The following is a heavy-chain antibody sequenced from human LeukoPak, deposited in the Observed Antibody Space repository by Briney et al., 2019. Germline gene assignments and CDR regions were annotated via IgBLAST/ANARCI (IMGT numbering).Heavy chain of an antibody. J-gene: IGHJ4*02. CDR2: TPFDGGLQ. D-gene: IGHD3-10*01. Sequence: GGSLRLSCVASGFTFSRFAMHWVRQTPGSGLEWVGFTPFDGGLQYYAEFVMGRFTISRDTSKNTLYLQMNSLSAEDTAIYYCAKRVSHSSGSHFDYWGQGTLVTVSS. CDR1: GFTFSRFA. CDR3: AKRVSHSSGSHFDY. V-gene: IGHV3-30-3*02.